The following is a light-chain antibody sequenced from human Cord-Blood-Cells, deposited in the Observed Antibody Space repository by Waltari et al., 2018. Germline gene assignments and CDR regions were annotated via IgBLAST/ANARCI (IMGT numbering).Light chain of an antibody. CDR1: KLGDKY. CDR3: QAWDSSTVV. Sequence: SYELTQPPSVSVSPGQTASITCSGEKLGDKYACWYQQKPGQAPVLVIYQDSKRPSGIPGRFYGSSTGNTATLTISGTQAMDEADYYCQAWDSSTVVFGGGTKLTVL. CDR2: QDS. J-gene: IGLJ2*01. V-gene: IGLV3-1*01.